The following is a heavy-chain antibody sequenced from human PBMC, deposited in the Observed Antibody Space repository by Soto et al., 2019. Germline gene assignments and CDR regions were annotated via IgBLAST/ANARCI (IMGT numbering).Heavy chain of an antibody. J-gene: IGHJ6*02. V-gene: IGHV1-46*01. CDR2: INPSGGST. D-gene: IGHD3-16*02. Sequence: QVQLVQSGAEVKKPGASVKVSCKASGYTFTSYYMHWVRQAPGQGLEWMGIINPSGGSTSYAQKFPGRVNMTRDTSTSTVYMELSSLRSEDTAVYYCATRAPYDYVWGSYRSYYGMDVWGQGTTVTVSS. CDR3: ATRAPYDYVWGSYRSYYGMDV. CDR1: GYTFTSYY.